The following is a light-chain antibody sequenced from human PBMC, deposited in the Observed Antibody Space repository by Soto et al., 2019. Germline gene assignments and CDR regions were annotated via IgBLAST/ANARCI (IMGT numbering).Light chain of an antibody. V-gene: IGLV2-11*01. CDR3: SSYTNINTRACV. J-gene: IGLJ1*01. CDR1: SSDVGGYNF. CDR2: DVM. Sequence: QSALTQPRSVSGSPGQSVTISCTGTSSDVGGYNFVSWFQQHPGKAPKLIIYDVMKRPSGVPHHFSGSKSGNTASLTISGLQAEDEADYYCSSYTNINTRACVFGTGTKVTV.